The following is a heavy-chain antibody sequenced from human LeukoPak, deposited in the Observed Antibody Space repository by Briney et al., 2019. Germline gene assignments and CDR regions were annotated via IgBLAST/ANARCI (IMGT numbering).Heavy chain of an antibody. CDR3: ARAAAAGLDY. Sequence: PSETLSLTCTVSGGSISSGSYYWSWIRQPAGKGLEWIGRMSTSRSTNYNPSLKSRVTISVDTSKNQFSLKLSSVTAADTAVYYCARAAAAGLDYWGQGTLVTVSS. CDR2: MSTSRST. CDR1: GGSISSGSYY. J-gene: IGHJ4*02. V-gene: IGHV4-61*02. D-gene: IGHD6-13*01.